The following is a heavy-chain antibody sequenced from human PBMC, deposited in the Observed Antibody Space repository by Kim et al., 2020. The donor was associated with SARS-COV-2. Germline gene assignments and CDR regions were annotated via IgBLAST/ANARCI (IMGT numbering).Heavy chain of an antibody. D-gene: IGHD3-22*01. V-gene: IGHV3-30*03. Sequence: GGSLRLSCAASGFTFSSYGMHWVRQAPGKGLEWVAVISYDGSKKYYADSVKGRFTISRDNSKNKNTLYLQMNSLRAEDTAVFYCARGGLHYDSSGDYYYYSVLDVWGQGTTVTVSS. CDR2: ISYDGSKK. CDR1: GFTFSSYG. J-gene: IGHJ6*02. CDR3: ARGGLHYDSSGDYYYYSVLDV.